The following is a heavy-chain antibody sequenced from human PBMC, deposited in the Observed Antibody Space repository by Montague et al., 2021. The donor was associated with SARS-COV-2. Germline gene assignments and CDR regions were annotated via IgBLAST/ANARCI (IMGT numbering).Heavy chain of an antibody. V-gene: IGHV4-34*01. D-gene: IGHD7-27*01. CDR3: AKGSHIYETRGRRTGWFDP. CDR1: GASFSGYH. J-gene: IGHJ5*02. CDR2: GIHSGKT. Sequence: SETLSLTCAVYGASFSGYHWTWIRQSPGRGLEWVGEGIHSGKTSSNSSLQSRLTMSVDTYRKQYSLRLSSVTAADTAVSFCAKGSHIYETRGRRTGWFDPWGQGTLVTVSS.